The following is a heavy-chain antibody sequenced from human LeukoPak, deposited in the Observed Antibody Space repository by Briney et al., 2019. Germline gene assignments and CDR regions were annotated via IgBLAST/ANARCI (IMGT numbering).Heavy chain of an antibody. CDR2: IWYDGSNK. J-gene: IGHJ4*02. D-gene: IGHD3-22*01. V-gene: IGHV3-33*01. CDR3: ARVSSSGYIDS. CDR1: GFTFSSYG. Sequence: GGSLRLSCAASGFTFSSYGMHWARQAPGKGLEWVAVIWYDGSNKYYADSVKGRFTISRDNSKNTLYLQMNSLRAEDAAMYYCARVSSSGYIDSWGQGTLVTVSS.